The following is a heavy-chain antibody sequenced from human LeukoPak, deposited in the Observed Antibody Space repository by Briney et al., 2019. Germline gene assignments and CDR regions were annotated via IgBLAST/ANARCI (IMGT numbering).Heavy chain of an antibody. CDR1: GFTFSSYA. V-gene: IGHV3-23*01. Sequence: GGSLRLSCVASGFTFSSYAMSWVRQPPGKGLEWVSSLGGINGYTYYADSVKGRFSISRDNSKNTLYLQMNSLRAEDTALYYCAKVPSDCYACDFDYWGRGTLVTVSS. CDR3: AKVPSDCYACDFDY. CDR2: LGGINGYT. J-gene: IGHJ4*02. D-gene: IGHD2-2*01.